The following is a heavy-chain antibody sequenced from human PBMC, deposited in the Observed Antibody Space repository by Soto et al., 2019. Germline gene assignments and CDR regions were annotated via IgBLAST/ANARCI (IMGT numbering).Heavy chain of an antibody. D-gene: IGHD1-26*01. V-gene: IGHV3-48*03. CDR3: ARGGRSIEGWLGRIDP. J-gene: IGHJ5*02. CDR2: ISSSGSTI. Sequence: PGRSLRLSCAASGFTFSSYEMNWVRQAPGKGLEWVSYISSSGSTIYYADSVKGRFTISRDNAKNSLYLQMNSLRAEDTAVYYCARGGRSIEGWLGRIDPWGEGTLVTLSS. CDR1: GFTFSSYE.